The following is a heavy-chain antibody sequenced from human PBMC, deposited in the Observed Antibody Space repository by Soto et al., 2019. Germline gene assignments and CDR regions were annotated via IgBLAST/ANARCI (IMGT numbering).Heavy chain of an antibody. CDR2: ISYDGSNK. CDR3: ASDIVVVVAATDAFDI. D-gene: IGHD2-15*01. CDR1: GFTFSSYG. V-gene: IGHV3-30*03. Sequence: GGSLRLSCAASGFTFSSYGMHWVRQAPGKGLEWVAVISYDGSNKYYADSVKGRFTISRDNSKNTLYLQMNSLRAEDTAVYYCASDIVVVVAATDAFDIWGQGTMVTVSS. J-gene: IGHJ3*02.